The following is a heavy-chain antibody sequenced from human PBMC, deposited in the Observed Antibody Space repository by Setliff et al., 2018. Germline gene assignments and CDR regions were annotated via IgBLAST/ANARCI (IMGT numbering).Heavy chain of an antibody. CDR3: ARSLGSGSYYNSRPFYSDY. Sequence: SETLSLTCSVSGGSISSGSNYWSWIRQPAGRGLEWIGHIDPSGNTHYHPSLKSRVTISGDTSKNQFSLKLTSVTAADTAVYFCARSLGSGSYYNSRPFYSDYWGQGTLVTVSS. V-gene: IGHV4-61*09. J-gene: IGHJ4*02. D-gene: IGHD3-10*01. CDR1: GGSISSGSNY. CDR2: IDPSGNT.